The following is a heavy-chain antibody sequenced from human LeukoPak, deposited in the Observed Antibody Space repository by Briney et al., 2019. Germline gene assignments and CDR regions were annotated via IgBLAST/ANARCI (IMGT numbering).Heavy chain of an antibody. CDR2: IYYSGST. Sequence: SETLSLTCTVSGGSISSSSYYWGWIRQPPGKGLEWIGSIYYSGSTYYNPSLKSRVTISVDTSKNQFSLKLSSVTAADTAVYYCARVGKGCSGGSCYWPFDYWGQGTLVTVSS. CDR3: ARVGKGCSGGSCYWPFDY. D-gene: IGHD2-15*01. J-gene: IGHJ4*02. CDR1: GGSISSSSYY. V-gene: IGHV4-39*01.